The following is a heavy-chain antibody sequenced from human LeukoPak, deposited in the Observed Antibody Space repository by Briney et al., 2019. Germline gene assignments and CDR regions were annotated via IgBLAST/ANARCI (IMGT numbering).Heavy chain of an antibody. V-gene: IGHV4-59*03. J-gene: IGHJ4*02. CDR1: DGSIRTYY. CDR2: IYYRGDI. CDR3: ATNKDWAEAD. D-gene: IGHD3/OR15-3a*01. Sequence: SETLSLTCSVSDGSIRTYYWSWVRQSPGQGLEWIGNIYYRGDINYNPSLKSRVIISIDTSKNQFSLKVTSLTAADTAVYYCATNKDWAEADWGQGTLVIVSS.